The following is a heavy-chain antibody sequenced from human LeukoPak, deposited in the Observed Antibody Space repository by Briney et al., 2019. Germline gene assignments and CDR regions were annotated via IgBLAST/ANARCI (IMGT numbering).Heavy chain of an antibody. Sequence: SVKVSCKASGGTFSSYAISWVRQAPGQGLEWMGGIIPIFGTANYAQKFQGRVTITADESTSTAYMELSSLRSEDTAVYYCASPLLGYCSSTSCFNYYYYGMDVWGQGTTVTVSS. CDR3: ASPLLGYCSSTSCFNYYYYGMDV. CDR1: GGTFSSYA. D-gene: IGHD2-2*01. CDR2: IIPIFGTA. V-gene: IGHV1-69*13. J-gene: IGHJ6*02.